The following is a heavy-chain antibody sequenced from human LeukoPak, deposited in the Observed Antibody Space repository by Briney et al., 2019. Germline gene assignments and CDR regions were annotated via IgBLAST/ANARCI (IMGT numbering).Heavy chain of an antibody. Sequence: SETLSLTCAVYGASLNGHYWSWIRQFPGKGLEWIGEGDESGGTKFNPSLRGRVSISADTSKNQFSLRLTSVTAADTAVYHCAKNGQTGFSFDPWGQGTLVTVSS. CDR2: GDESGGT. CDR1: GASLNGHY. V-gene: IGHV4-34*01. J-gene: IGHJ5*02. D-gene: IGHD7-27*01. CDR3: AKNGQTGFSFDP.